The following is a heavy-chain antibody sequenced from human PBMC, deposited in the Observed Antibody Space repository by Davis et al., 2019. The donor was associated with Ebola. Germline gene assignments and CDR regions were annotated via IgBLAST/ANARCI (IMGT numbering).Heavy chain of an antibody. Sequence: SETLTLTCTVSGGSISSYYWSWIRQPPGKGLEWIGYIYYSGSTNYNPSLQSRVTISVDTSKNQFSLKLSSVTAADTAVYYCARLRLGSSANFDYWGQGTLVTVSS. D-gene: IGHD6-6*01. CDR1: GGSISSYY. J-gene: IGHJ4*02. CDR3: ARLRLGSSANFDY. V-gene: IGHV4-59*08. CDR2: IYYSGST.